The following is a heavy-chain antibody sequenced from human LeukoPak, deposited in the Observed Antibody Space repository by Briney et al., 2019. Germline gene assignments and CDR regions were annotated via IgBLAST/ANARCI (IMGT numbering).Heavy chain of an antibody. CDR3: ARGLGGPPYFDY. D-gene: IGHD1-26*01. CDR2: IIPIFGTA. J-gene: IGHJ4*02. V-gene: IGHV1-69*05. CDR1: GGTFSSYA. Sequence: ASVKVSCKASGGTFSSYAISWVRQAPGQGLEWMGGIIPIFGTANYAQKFQGRVTITTDESTSTAYMELSSLRSEDTAVYYCARGLGGPPYFDYWGQGTLVTVSS.